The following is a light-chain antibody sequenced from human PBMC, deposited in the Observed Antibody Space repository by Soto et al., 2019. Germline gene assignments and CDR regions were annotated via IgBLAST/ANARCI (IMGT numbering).Light chain of an antibody. CDR1: QSVTSN. V-gene: IGKV3-15*01. J-gene: IGKJ1*01. CDR3: QQYNKCPQT. Sequence: ETVLTQAPVTLSASRGDRATLSCKASQSVTSNLAWYHQRPGQGPRLLIFGASTRATGIPARFSGSGSDTELTLTISSLQPEDFGNNYCQQYNKCPQTFRPGAK. CDR2: GAS.